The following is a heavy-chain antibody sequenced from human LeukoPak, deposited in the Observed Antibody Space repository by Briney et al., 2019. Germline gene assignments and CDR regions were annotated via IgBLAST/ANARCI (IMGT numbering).Heavy chain of an antibody. D-gene: IGHD6-6*01. J-gene: IGHJ5*02. CDR2: VSSNEGNT. CDR1: GFTFSDYA. Sequence: GGSLRLSCSASGFTFSDYAMHWVRRAPGKGPEYVSGVSSNEGNTYYADSVKGRFTISRDNSKNTLYLQMSSLRPEDTAVYYCVKGLYSSSKNWFDPWGQGTLVTVSS. CDR3: VKGLYSSSKNWFDP. V-gene: IGHV3-64D*09.